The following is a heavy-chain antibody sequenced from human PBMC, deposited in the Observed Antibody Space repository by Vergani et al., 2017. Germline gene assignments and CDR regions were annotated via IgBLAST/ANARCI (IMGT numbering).Heavy chain of an antibody. Sequence: QVQLQQWGAGLLKPSETLSLTCAVYGGSFSGYYWSWIRQPPGKGLEWIGEINHSGSTNYNPSLKSRVTISVDTSKNQCSLKLSSVTAADTAVYYCARGGITMVRGAAGKFDYWGQGTLVTVSS. V-gene: IGHV4-34*01. CDR3: ARGGITMVRGAAGKFDY. CDR1: GGSFSGYY. D-gene: IGHD3-10*01. J-gene: IGHJ4*02. CDR2: INHSGST.